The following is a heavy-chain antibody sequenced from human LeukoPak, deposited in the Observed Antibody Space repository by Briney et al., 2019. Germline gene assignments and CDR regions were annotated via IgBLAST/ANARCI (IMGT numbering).Heavy chain of an antibody. CDR3: ARILGYCSGGSCYGWYYYYGMDV. V-gene: IGHV3-9*01. Sequence: GGSLRLSCAASGFTFDDYAMHWVRQAPGKGLEWVSGISWNSGSIGYADSVKGRFTISRHNSKNTLYLQMNSLRAEDTAVYYCARILGYCSGGSCYGWYYYYGMDVWGQGTTVTVSS. D-gene: IGHD2-15*01. CDR2: ISWNSGSI. CDR1: GFTFDDYA. J-gene: IGHJ6*02.